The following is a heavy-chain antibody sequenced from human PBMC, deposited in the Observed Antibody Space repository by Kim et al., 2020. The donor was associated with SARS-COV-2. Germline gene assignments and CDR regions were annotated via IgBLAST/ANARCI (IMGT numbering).Heavy chain of an antibody. J-gene: IGHJ6*04. CDR2: ITSSGST. V-gene: IGHV4-34*01. D-gene: IGHD2-8*01. CDR1: GGSFSAYY. Sequence: SETLSLTCAVHGGSFSAYYWNWIRQSPGKGLEWVGAITSSGSTHHNPSLKSRVPISLDTSTNQFSRKLSSVTAAATAIYYCVGVLVLGASTFNGYYSVLDVGGEGPTVTVSS. CDR3: VGVLVLGASTFNGYYSVLDV.